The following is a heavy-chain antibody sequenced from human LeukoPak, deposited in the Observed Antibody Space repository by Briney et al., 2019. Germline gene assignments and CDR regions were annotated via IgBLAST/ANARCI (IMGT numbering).Heavy chain of an antibody. CDR3: ARIRGSTLPISYMDV. CDR2: ISVSGTI. D-gene: IGHD6-13*01. V-gene: IGHV3-48*04. CDR1: GFTFGSYS. Sequence: GGSLRLSCTASGFTFGSYSIHWVRQAPGKGLEWLSYISVSGTIHADSVMGRVAVSRDNAKNSLYLQMNSLRAEDTAVYYCARIRGSTLPISYMDVWGKGTTVTVSS. J-gene: IGHJ6*03.